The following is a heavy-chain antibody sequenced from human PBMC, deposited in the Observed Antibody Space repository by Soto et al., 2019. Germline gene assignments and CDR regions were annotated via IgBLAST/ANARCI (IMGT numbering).Heavy chain of an antibody. J-gene: IGHJ4*02. V-gene: IGHV3-30*18. CDR2: IGYDGSNI. D-gene: IGHD2-2*01. CDR1: GFTFRNYV. CDR3: AKDSCYCTHTRCHCLVVVFDS. Sequence: QVQLVESGGGVVQPGSSLRLSCAASGFTFRNYVMHWVRQAPGKGLEWVAVIGYDGSNIHYADSVKGRFTISRDNSKNTLYLQINSLRAEDTAVYYRAKDSCYCTHTRCHCLVVVFDSWGQGSLVTVSS.